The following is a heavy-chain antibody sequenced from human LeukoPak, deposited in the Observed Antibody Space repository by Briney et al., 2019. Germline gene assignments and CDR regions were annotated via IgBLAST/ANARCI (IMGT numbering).Heavy chain of an antibody. CDR2: IYSGGST. CDR1: GFTVSSNY. Sequence: GSLRLSCAASGFTVSSNYMSWVRQAPGKGLEWVSVIYSGGSTYYADSVKGRFTISRDNSKNTLYPQMNSLRAEDTAVYYCARELLNGDAFDIWGQGTMVTVSS. V-gene: IGHV3-53*01. J-gene: IGHJ3*02. CDR3: ARELLNGDAFDI. D-gene: IGHD3-9*01.